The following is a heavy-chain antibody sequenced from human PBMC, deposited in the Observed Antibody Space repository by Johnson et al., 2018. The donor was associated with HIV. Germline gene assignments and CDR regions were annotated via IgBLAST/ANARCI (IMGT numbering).Heavy chain of an antibody. D-gene: IGHD3-22*01. CDR1: GFTFSGYD. CDR2: IGTAGDT. J-gene: IGHJ3*02. V-gene: IGHV3-13*01. Sequence: VQLVESGGGLVQPGGSLRLSCAASGFTFSGYDMHWVRQAIGKSLEWVSAIGTAGDTYYADSVTGRFTISRENAKNSLYLQMNSLTAGDMAVYYCVRVGYSSAYYREAFDIWGQGTLVTVSA. CDR3: VRVGYSSAYYREAFDI.